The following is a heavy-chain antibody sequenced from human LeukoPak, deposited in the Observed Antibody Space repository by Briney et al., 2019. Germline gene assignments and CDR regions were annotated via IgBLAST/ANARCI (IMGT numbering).Heavy chain of an antibody. CDR3: AKGGQWELLRVDY. CDR1: GFTFSSYG. V-gene: IGHV3-30*18. Sequence: GGSLRLSCAASGFTFSSYGMHWVRQAPGKGLEWVAVISHDGSNKYYADSVKGRFTISRDNSKNTLYLQMNSLRAEDTAVYYCAKGGQWELLRVDYWGQGTLVTVSS. J-gene: IGHJ4*02. D-gene: IGHD1-26*01. CDR2: ISHDGSNK.